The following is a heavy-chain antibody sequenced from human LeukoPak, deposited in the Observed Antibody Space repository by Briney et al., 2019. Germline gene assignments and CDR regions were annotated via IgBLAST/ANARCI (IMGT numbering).Heavy chain of an antibody. V-gene: IGHV1-69*13. CDR1: GGTFSSYA. D-gene: IGHD3-22*01. J-gene: IGHJ4*02. CDR3: VRGTAYDSSGYPTGESDY. Sequence: SVKVSCKASGGTFSSYAISWVRQAPGQGLEWMGGIIPIFGAANYAQKFQGRVTITADESTSTAYMELSSLRSEDTAVYYCVRGTAYDSSGYPTGESDYWGQGTLVTVSS. CDR2: IIPIFGAA.